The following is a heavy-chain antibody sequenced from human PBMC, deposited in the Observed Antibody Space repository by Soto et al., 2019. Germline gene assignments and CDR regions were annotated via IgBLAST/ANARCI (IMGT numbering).Heavy chain of an antibody. CDR2: ISGSGDVT. D-gene: IGHD1-26*01. CDR3: ARGCAASIVDAFDI. V-gene: IGHV3-23*01. J-gene: IGHJ3*02. Sequence: EVQVLESGGNLVQPGGSLRLTCAFSGFTFSTSSMNWVRQAPGKGLEWVSSISGSGDVTLYADSVKGRFTTSRDNSERTVYLQMISLRVEDTATYHCARGCAASIVDAFDIWGPGTMVTVSS. CDR1: GFTFSTSS.